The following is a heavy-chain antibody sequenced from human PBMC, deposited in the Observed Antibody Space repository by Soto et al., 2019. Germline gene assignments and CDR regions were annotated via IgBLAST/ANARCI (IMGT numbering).Heavy chain of an antibody. CDR1: GGSISSGGYY. Sequence: SETLSLTCTVSGGSISSGGYYWSWIRQHPGKGLEWIGYIYYSGSTYYNPSLKSRVTISVDTSKNQFSLKLSSVTAADTAVYYCARDRFDSSGYYRTNYYYYGMDVWGQGTTVTVSS. D-gene: IGHD3-22*01. J-gene: IGHJ6*02. V-gene: IGHV4-31*03. CDR2: IYYSGST. CDR3: ARDRFDSSGYYRTNYYYYGMDV.